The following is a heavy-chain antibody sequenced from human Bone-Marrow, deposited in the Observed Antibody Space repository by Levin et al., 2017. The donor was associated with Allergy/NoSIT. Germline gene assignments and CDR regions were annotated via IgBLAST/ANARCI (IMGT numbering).Heavy chain of an antibody. CDR2: INPSGGDT. J-gene: IGHJ2*01. D-gene: IGHD3-10*01. CDR3: ARLYRRFGQLAQADWYFDL. Sequence: RASVKVSCKASGYTLTDYYIHWVRQAPGQGLEWMGLINPSGGDTNYAQKFQGRVTLTRDTSTSTVYMELSSLRSEDTAIYYCARLYRRFGQLAQADWYFDLWGRGALVTVSS. CDR1: GYTLTDYY. V-gene: IGHV1-46*01.